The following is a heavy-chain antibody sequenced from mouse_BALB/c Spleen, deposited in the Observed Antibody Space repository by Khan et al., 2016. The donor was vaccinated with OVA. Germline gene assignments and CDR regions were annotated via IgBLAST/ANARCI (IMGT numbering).Heavy chain of an antibody. CDR1: GYTFTNYG. D-gene: IGHD2-10*01. Sequence: QIQLVQSGPELKKPGETVKISCKASGYTFTNYGMNWVKQSPGKALKWMGWINTYTGEPTYADDFKGRFAFSLETSATTAYLQINNLKNEDKATXFCARPPYFSYTLDYWGQGTSVTVSS. CDR3: ARPPYFSYTLDY. V-gene: IGHV9-1*02. CDR2: INTYTGEP. J-gene: IGHJ4*01.